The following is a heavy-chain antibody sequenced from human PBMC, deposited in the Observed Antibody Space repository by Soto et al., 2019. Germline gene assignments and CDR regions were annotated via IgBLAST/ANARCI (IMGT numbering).Heavy chain of an antibody. CDR3: AKTLGYCSGGYSCYMDV. Sequence: GGSLRLSCAASGFTFSSYAMSWVRQAPGKGLEWVSAISGSGGSTYYADSVKGRFTISRDNSKNTLYLQMNSLRAEDTAVYYCAKTLGYCSGGYSCYMDVWGKGTTVTVSS. J-gene: IGHJ6*03. CDR1: GFTFSSYA. D-gene: IGHD2-15*01. CDR2: ISGSGGST. V-gene: IGHV3-23*01.